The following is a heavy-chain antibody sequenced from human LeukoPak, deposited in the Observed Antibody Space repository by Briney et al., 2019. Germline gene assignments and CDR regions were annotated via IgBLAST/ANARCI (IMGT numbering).Heavy chain of an antibody. Sequence: GGSLRLSCAASGFTFSGSAMHWVRQASGKGLEWVGRIRSKANSYATAYAASVKGRFTISRDDSKNTAYLQMNSLKTEDTAVYYCTRHGKGDLHPYFDYWGQGTLVTVSS. CDR3: TRHGKGDLHPYFDY. D-gene: IGHD3-16*01. J-gene: IGHJ4*02. CDR2: IRSKANSYAT. V-gene: IGHV3-73*01. CDR1: GFTFSGSA.